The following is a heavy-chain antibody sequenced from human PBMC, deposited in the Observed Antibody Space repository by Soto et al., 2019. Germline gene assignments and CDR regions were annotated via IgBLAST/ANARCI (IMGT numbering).Heavy chain of an antibody. CDR1: GYSFTNYG. D-gene: IGHD3-3*01. CDR2: ISNYNGNS. Sequence: QVQLVQSGGEVKKPGASVKVSCKASGYSFTNYGINWVRQAPGQGFEWMGWISNYNGNSKYAEDVQDRITMTTDPFTNITYMELSSLRSDDTAVYFCARGWYHDFPVPWYGMDVWGQGTTGTVSS. J-gene: IGHJ6*02. CDR3: ARGWYHDFPVPWYGMDV. V-gene: IGHV1-18*01.